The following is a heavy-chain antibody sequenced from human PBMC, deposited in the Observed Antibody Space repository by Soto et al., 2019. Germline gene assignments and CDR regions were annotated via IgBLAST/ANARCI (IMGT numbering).Heavy chain of an antibody. CDR3: ARDQSLAYCGGDCYYHFDY. V-gene: IGHV1-69*12. D-gene: IGHD2-21*02. J-gene: IGHJ4*02. Sequence: QVQVVQSGAEVKKPGSSVKVSCKASGGTFSSYAISWVRQAPGQGLEWMGGIIPIFGTANYAQKFQGRVTITADESTSRAYMELSSLRSEDTAVYYCARDQSLAYCGGDCYYHFDYWGQGTLVTVSS. CDR1: GGTFSSYA. CDR2: IIPIFGTA.